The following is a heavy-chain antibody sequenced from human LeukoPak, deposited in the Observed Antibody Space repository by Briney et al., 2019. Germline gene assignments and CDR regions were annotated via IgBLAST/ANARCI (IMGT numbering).Heavy chain of an antibody. CDR1: GGSISSYY. CDR2: VYYTGST. D-gene: IGHD6-13*01. CDR3: ARISSSNWYNERGAFDV. V-gene: IGHV4-59*01. J-gene: IGHJ3*01. Sequence: SETLSLTCTVSGGSISSYYWSWVRQPPGKGLEGIGFVYYTGSTNYSPSLKSRVTISVDTSKNQFSLKLRSVTAADTAVYYCARISSSNWYNERGAFDVWGQGTMTVSS.